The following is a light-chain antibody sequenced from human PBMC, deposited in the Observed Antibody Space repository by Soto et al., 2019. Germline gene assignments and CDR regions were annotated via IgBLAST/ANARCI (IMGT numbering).Light chain of an antibody. CDR3: GTWDSCLSVWV. V-gene: IGLV1-51*02. CDR2: ETE. Sequence: QSVLTQPPSVSAAPGQKVTMSCSGGSSNISNSYVSWYQPLPGTAPKLLIYETEKRPSDIPDRFSASKSGTSATLGISGLQTGDEADYYCGTWDSCLSVWVLGGGTKLTVL. CDR1: SSNISNSY. J-gene: IGLJ3*02.